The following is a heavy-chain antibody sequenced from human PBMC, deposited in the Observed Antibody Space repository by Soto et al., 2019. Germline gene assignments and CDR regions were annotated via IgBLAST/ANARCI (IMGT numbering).Heavy chain of an antibody. CDR3: ARWGIAVAGHDAFDI. D-gene: IGHD6-19*01. V-gene: IGHV3-33*01. CDR2: IWYDGSDK. Sequence: GGSLRLSCAASGFTFSSYGMHWVRQAPGKGLEWVAVIWYDGSDKYYADSVKGRFTISRDNSKNTLYLQMNSLRAEDTAVYYCARWGIAVAGHDAFDIWGQGTMVTVSS. CDR1: GFTFSSYG. J-gene: IGHJ3*02.